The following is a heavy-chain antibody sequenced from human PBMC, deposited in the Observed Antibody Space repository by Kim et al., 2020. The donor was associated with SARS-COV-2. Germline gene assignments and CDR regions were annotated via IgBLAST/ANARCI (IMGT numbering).Heavy chain of an antibody. CDR3: ARDLNGYSSSWHAWFDP. CDR1: GYTFTSYG. V-gene: IGHV1-18*01. Sequence: ASVKVSCKASGYTFTSYGISWVRQAPGQGLEWMGWISAYNGNTNYAQKLQGRVTMTTDTSTSTAYMELRSLRSDDTAVYYCARDLNGYSSSWHAWFDPWGQGTLVTVSS. J-gene: IGHJ5*02. D-gene: IGHD6-13*01. CDR2: ISAYNGNT.